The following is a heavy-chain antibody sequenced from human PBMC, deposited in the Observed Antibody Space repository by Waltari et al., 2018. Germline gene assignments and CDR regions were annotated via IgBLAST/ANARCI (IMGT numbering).Heavy chain of an antibody. CDR3: ARLGSQKDFDI. CDR1: GFTFSSYG. Sequence: QVQLVESGGGVVQPGGSLRLSCAASGFTFSSYGMPWVLQAPGKGLEWVAFIRYDASKNYYPDSVKGRFTISRDNSKNTLYLQMNSLTAEDTAVYYCARLGSQKDFDIWGQGTMVTVSS. V-gene: IGHV3-30*02. D-gene: IGHD1-26*01. J-gene: IGHJ3*02. CDR2: IRYDASKN.